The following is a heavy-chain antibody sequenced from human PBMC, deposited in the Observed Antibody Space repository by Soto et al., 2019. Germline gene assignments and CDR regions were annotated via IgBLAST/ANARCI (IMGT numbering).Heavy chain of an antibody. CDR2: IYHSGST. CDR3: ARLITMKVVPTHQTGMDV. D-gene: IGHD3-22*01. V-gene: IGHV4-4*02. Sequence: SETLSLTCAVSGGSISSSNWWSWVRQPPGKGLEWIGEIYHSGSTNYNPSLKSRVTISVDKSKNQFSLKLSSVTAADTAVYYCARLITMKVVPTHQTGMDVWGQGTTVTVSS. J-gene: IGHJ6*02. CDR1: GGSISSSNW.